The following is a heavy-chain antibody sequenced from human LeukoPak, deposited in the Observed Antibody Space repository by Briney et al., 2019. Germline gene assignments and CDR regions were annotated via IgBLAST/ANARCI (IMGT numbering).Heavy chain of an antibody. D-gene: IGHD4-17*01. J-gene: IGHJ3*02. CDR2: IYNSGST. CDR3: AIKRDYGDYEDDAFDI. V-gene: IGHV4-59*08. Sequence: PSETLSLTCTVSGGSISSYYWSWIRQPPGKGLEWIGYIYNSGSTNYNPSLKSRVTISVDTSKNQFSLKLSSVTAADTAVYYCAIKRDYGDYEDDAFDIWGQGTMVTVSS. CDR1: GGSISSYY.